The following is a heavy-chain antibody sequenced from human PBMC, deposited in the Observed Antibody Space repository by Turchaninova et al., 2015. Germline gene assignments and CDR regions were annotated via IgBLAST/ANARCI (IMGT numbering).Heavy chain of an antibody. CDR1: GARFSDYG. D-gene: IGHD2-15*01. CDR2: IYPGDSDT. V-gene: IGHV5-51*01. J-gene: IGHJ3*02. Sequence: VQLLQSVAEVKKPGESLRLYRKGSGARFSDYGIAWVRTMPGKGLEWMGIIYPGDSDTRYSPSFQGQVTISADRSISTAYLQWSSLRASDTAMYDCARRGYCSGGDCYSNAFDIWGQGTMVTVSS. CDR3: ARRGYCSGGDCYSNAFDI.